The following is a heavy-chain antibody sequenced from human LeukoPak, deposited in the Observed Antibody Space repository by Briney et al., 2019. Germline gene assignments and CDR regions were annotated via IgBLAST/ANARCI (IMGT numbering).Heavy chain of an antibody. CDR3: ARPYSSGWYVLDY. CDR2: INPSGGTT. V-gene: IGHV1-46*01. CDR1: GYTFTSYY. Sequence: ASVKVSCKASGYTFTSYYMHWVRQAPGQGLEWMGMINPSGGTTTYAQKFQGRVTMTRDTSTSTVYMELSSLRSEDTAAYYCARPYSSGWYVLDYWGQGTLVTVSS. D-gene: IGHD6-19*01. J-gene: IGHJ4*02.